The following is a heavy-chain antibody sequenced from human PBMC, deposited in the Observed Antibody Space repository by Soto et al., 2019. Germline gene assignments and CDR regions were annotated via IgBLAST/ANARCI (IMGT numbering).Heavy chain of an antibody. CDR3: ARSIEWQVRGWALDI. V-gene: IGHV3-21*01. J-gene: IGHJ3*02. Sequence: EVQLVESGGGLVKPGGSLRLSCAASGFTFSSYSMNWVRQAPGKGLEWVSSISSSSSYIYYADSVKGRFTISRDNAKNSRYLQMNSLRAEDTAVYDCARSIEWQVRGWALDIWGQGTMVTVSS. CDR1: GFTFSSYS. D-gene: IGHD6-19*01. CDR2: ISSSSSYI.